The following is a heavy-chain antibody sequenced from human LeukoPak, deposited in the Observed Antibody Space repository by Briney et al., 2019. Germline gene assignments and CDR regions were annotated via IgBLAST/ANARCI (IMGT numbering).Heavy chain of an antibody. Sequence: PGGSLRLSCAASGFTFSNAWMSWVRQAPGKGLEWAGRIKSKTDGGTTDYAAPVKGRFTISRDDSKNTLYLQMNSLKTEDTAVYYCTTNAFDIWGQGTMVTVSS. CDR2: IKSKTDGGTT. J-gene: IGHJ3*02. V-gene: IGHV3-15*01. CDR3: TTNAFDI. CDR1: GFTFSNAW.